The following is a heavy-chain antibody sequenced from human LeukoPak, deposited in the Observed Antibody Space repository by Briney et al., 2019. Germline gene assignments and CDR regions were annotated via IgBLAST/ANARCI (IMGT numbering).Heavy chain of an antibody. D-gene: IGHD5-24*01. V-gene: IGHV3-7*01. J-gene: IGHJ4*02. CDR3: ARDMGWQQFDQ. Sequence: GGSLRLSCAASGFSVSSNYISWVRQAPGKGLERVANIETDGRETYYIESVKGRFTISRDNARNSLFLQMNSLTVDDTAVYYCARDMGWQQFDQWGQGTLVTVSS. CDR2: IETDGRET. CDR1: GFSVSSNY.